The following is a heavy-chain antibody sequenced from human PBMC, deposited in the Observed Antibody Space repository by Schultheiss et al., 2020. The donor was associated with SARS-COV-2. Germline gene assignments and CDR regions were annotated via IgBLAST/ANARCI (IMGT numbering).Heavy chain of an antibody. CDR3: ARDERIQVVAATLDDYYGMDV. Sequence: SSGGYYWSWIRQHPGKGLEWVSGISWNSGSIGYADSVKGRFTISRENARNSLCLQMNSLRAGDTAVYYCARDERIQVVAATLDDYYGMDVWGQGTTVTVSS. CDR2: ISWNSGSI. D-gene: IGHD2-15*01. V-gene: IGHV3-9*01. J-gene: IGHJ6*02. CDR1: SSGGYY.